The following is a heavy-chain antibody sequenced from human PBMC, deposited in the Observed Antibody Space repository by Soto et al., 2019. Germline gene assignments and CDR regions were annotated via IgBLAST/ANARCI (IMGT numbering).Heavy chain of an antibody. D-gene: IGHD2-15*01. CDR3: ARVRGYCSGGSCDKTLDY. Sequence: ASVKVSCKASGYTFTSYAMHWVRQAPGQRLEWMGWINAGNGNTKYSQKFQGRVTITRDTSASTAYMELSSLRSEDTAVYYCARVRGYCSGGSCDKTLDYWGQGTLVTVSS. CDR1: GYTFTSYA. J-gene: IGHJ4*02. CDR2: INAGNGNT. V-gene: IGHV1-3*01.